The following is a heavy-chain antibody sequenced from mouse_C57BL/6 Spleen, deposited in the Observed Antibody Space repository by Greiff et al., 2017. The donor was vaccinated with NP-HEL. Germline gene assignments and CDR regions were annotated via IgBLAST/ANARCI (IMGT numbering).Heavy chain of an antibody. Sequence: VQLKESGGGLVKPGGSLKLSCAASGFTFSDYGMHWVRQAPEKGLEWVAYISSGSSTIYYADTVKGRFTISRDNAKNTLFLQMTSLRSEDTAMYYCARPYYGSSYGFAYWGQGTLVTVSA. V-gene: IGHV5-17*01. CDR2: ISSGSSTI. CDR1: GFTFSDYG. J-gene: IGHJ3*01. CDR3: ARPYYGSSYGFAY. D-gene: IGHD1-1*01.